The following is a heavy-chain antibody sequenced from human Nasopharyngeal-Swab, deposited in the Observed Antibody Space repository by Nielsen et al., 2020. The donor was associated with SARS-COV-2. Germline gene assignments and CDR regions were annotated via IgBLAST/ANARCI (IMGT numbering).Heavy chain of an antibody. J-gene: IGHJ4*02. CDR1: GFTFSSYS. D-gene: IGHD3-9*01. Sequence: GESLKISCAASGFTFSSYSMNWVRQAPGKGLEWVSSISSSSSYIYYADSVKGRFTISRDNAKNSLYLQMNSLRAEDTAVYYCARDLGYDILTGYRFDHWGQGTLVTVSS. CDR3: ARDLGYDILTGYRFDH. V-gene: IGHV3-21*01. CDR2: ISSSSSYI.